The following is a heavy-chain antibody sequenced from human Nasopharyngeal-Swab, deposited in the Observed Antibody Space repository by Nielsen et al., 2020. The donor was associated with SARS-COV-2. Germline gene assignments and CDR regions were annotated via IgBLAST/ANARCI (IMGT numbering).Heavy chain of an antibody. V-gene: IGHV1-2*04. J-gene: IGHJ5*02. CDR3: ARGVNWGSLDWFDP. D-gene: IGHD7-27*01. CDR1: GYTFTGYY. Sequence: ASVKVSCKASGYTFTGYYMHWVRQDPGQGLEWMGWINPNSGGTNYAQKFQGWVTMTRDTSISTAYMELSRLRSDDTAVYYCARGVNWGSLDWFDPWGQGTLVTVSS. CDR2: INPNSGGT.